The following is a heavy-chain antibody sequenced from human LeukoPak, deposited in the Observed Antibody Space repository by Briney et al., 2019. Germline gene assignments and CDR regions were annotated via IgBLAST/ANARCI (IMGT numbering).Heavy chain of an antibody. CDR1: GGSISSNRHY. CDR2: IYYRGSV. J-gene: IGHJ4*02. D-gene: IGHD1-26*01. V-gene: IGHV4-39*01. CDR3: ARLSNTGSFDFDY. Sequence: SETLSLTCTVSGGSISSNRHYWAWIRQPPGKGLEWIGNIYYRGSVAYNPSLRSRVAMSIDTSKNQFSLRLNSVTAADTAVFYCARLSNTGSFDFDYWGQGILVTVSS.